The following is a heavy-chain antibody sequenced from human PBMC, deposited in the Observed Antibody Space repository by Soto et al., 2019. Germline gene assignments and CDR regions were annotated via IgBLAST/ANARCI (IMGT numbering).Heavy chain of an antibody. CDR2: ISGGGGRT. J-gene: IGHJ4*02. CDR3: AKDRRQSAVAGTSDSDY. Sequence: EVQMLESGGGLVQPGGSLRLSCAASGFTFSTYAMSWVRQAPGKGLEWVSSISGGGGRTYYADSVKGRFTISRDNSKNALDLQLNSLRAEDTAVYYCAKDRRQSAVAGTSDSDYWGQGTLVTVSS. CDR1: GFTFSTYA. D-gene: IGHD6-19*01. V-gene: IGHV3-23*01.